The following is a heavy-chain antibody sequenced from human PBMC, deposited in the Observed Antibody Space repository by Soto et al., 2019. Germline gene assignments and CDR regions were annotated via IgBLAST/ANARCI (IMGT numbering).Heavy chain of an antibody. CDR2: IIPIFGTA. CDR3: AKEAVAGRVVDAFDI. Sequence: QVQLVQSGTEVKKPGSSVKVSCKASGGTFSTYAISWVRQAPGQGLEWMGGIIPIFGTANYAQKFQGRVTITADESTSTAYMELSSLRSEDTAVYYCAKEAVAGRVVDAFDIWGQGTMVTVSS. CDR1: GGTFSTYA. J-gene: IGHJ3*02. V-gene: IGHV1-69*12. D-gene: IGHD6-19*01.